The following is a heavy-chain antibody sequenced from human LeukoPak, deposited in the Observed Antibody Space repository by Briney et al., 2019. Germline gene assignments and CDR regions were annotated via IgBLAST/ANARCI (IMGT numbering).Heavy chain of an antibody. V-gene: IGHV4-38-2*01. Sequence: PSVTLSLPCAVSGYSISSGYYWDWIRQPPGKGLERTGSIYHSGSIYYNPSLKTRVTISVDTPKNQLSLNLSSVTAADTAVYYCERSRERNRFGELGYWGQGTLVTVS. CDR2: IYHSGSI. D-gene: IGHD3-10*01. CDR1: GYSISSGYY. CDR3: ERSRERNRFGELGY. J-gene: IGHJ4*02.